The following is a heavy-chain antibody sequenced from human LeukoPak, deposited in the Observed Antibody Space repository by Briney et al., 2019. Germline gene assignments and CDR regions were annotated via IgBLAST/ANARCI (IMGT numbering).Heavy chain of an antibody. D-gene: IGHD2-2*01. CDR2: IRYHGSNI. J-gene: IGHJ4*02. Sequence: GGSLRLSCAASGCTFSSYGMHWVRQAPGKGLEWVAYIRYHGSNINYADSVKGRFTIARYNSKDTLFLQMSSLRAEDTAVYYCAKVLTGYCGSTSCPFDSWGQGTPVTVSS. CDR3: AKVLTGYCGSTSCPFDS. V-gene: IGHV3-30*02. CDR1: GCTFSSYG.